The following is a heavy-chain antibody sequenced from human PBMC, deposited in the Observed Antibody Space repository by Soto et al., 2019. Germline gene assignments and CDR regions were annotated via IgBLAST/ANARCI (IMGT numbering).Heavy chain of an antibody. CDR3: ANSYGDYVSY. Sequence: PSETLSLTCTVSGGCISSSTYYWGWIRQPPGKGLEWIGSIYYSGSTYYNPSLKSRVTISVDTSKNQFSLKLSSVTAADTAVYYCANSYGDYVSYWGPGTLVTVS. CDR2: IYYSGST. CDR1: GGCISSSTYY. D-gene: IGHD4-17*01. V-gene: IGHV4-39*01. J-gene: IGHJ4*02.